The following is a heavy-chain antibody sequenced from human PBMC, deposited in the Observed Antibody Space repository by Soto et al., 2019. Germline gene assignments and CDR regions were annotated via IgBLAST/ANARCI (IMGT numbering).Heavy chain of an antibody. CDR3: ASWGYCTNGVCSDY. CDR1: GGTFSSYA. J-gene: IGHJ4*02. D-gene: IGHD2-8*01. CDR2: IIPIFGTS. V-gene: IGHV1-69*06. Sequence: SVKVFCKASGGTFSSYAISWVRQAPGQGLEWMGGIIPIFGTSNYAQKFQGRVTITADKSTSTAYMELSSLRSEDTAVYYCASWGYCTNGVCSDYWGQGTLVTVSS.